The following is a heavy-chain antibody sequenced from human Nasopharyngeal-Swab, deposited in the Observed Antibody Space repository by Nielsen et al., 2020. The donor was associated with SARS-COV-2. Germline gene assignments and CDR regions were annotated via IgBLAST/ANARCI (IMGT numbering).Heavy chain of an antibody. J-gene: IGHJ6*02. V-gene: IGHV4-61*02. Sequence: SETLSLTCTVSGASIRSGGYYWGWIRRPAGKGLEWIGRIYSSGNANYNPSLKSRVIMSLDTSINQFSLKLSSVTAADTAVYYCTRDVNGYDDILTGFYRDYYYYMDVWGQGTPVTVTS. CDR1: GASIRSGGYY. CDR2: IYSSGNA. D-gene: IGHD3-9*01. CDR3: TRDVNGYDDILTGFYRDYYYYMDV.